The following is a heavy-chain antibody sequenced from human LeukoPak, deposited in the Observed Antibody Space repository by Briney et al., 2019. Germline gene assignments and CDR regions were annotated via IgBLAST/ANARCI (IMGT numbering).Heavy chain of an antibody. Sequence: GGSLRLSCAASGFTFSSYEMNWVRQAPGKGLEWVSYIRSSGSSIYYADSVKGRFTISRDNAENSLYLQMNGLRAEDTAVYYCARDPRCSSMSCYRSSFYGMDVWGQGTTVTVSS. V-gene: IGHV3-48*03. J-gene: IGHJ6*02. CDR3: ARDPRCSSMSCYRSSFYGMDV. CDR1: GFTFSSYE. D-gene: IGHD2-2*01. CDR2: IRSSGSSI.